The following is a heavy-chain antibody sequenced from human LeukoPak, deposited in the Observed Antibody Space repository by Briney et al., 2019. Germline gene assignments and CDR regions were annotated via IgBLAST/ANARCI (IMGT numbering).Heavy chain of an antibody. CDR2: IYYSGST. J-gene: IGHJ4*02. V-gene: IGHV4-34*01. CDR3: ASQRNFWSGYYRD. D-gene: IGHD3-3*01. CDR1: GGSFSGYY. Sequence: SETLSLTCAVYGGSFSGYYWSWIRQPPGKGLEWIGSIYYSGSTYYNPSLKSRVTISVDTSKNQFSLKLSSVTAADTAVYYCASQRNFWSGYYRDWGQGTLVTVSS.